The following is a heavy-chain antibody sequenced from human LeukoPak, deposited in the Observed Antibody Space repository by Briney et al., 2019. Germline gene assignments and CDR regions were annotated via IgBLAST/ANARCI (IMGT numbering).Heavy chain of an antibody. J-gene: IGHJ4*02. D-gene: IGHD6-19*01. CDR2: ISKSGDST. CDR3: AKLSGWTGCFFDY. Sequence: PGRSLRLSCADSGFTFSRYAMHWVRQAPGKGLEWVSAISKSGDSTYYADSVKGRFTISRDNSKNTIYLQMNSLRVEDTAVYYCAKLSGWTGCFFDYWGQGTVVTVSS. CDR1: GFTFSRYA. V-gene: IGHV3-23*01.